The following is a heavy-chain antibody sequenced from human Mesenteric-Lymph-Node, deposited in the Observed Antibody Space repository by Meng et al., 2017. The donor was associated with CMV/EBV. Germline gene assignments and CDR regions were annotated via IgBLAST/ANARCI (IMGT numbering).Heavy chain of an antibody. CDR1: GGSISHYY. CDR3: ARGGVLWCPLN. Sequence: SETLSLTCTVSGGSISHYYWSWIRQPPGKGLEWIGYIYYSGSTNYNPSLKSRVTISVDTSKNQFSLKLSSVTAADTAVYYCARGGVLWCPLNWGQGTLVTVSS. V-gene: IGHV4-59*12. CDR2: IYYSGST. D-gene: IGHD2-21*01. J-gene: IGHJ1*01.